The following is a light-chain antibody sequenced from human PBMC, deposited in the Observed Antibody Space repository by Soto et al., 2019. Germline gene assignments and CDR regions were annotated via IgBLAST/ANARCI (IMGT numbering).Light chain of an antibody. J-gene: IGKJ5*01. CDR2: GAS. CDR3: QQYNIWPPYT. CDR1: QRISSN. Sequence: EKVMTQSPATLSVSPGERATLYCTSSQRISSNLAWYQQKPGQPPRLLIYGASTRATGIPARFSGSGSGTEFTLTISCLQSEDFALYYCQQYNIWPPYTFGQGTRLEIK. V-gene: IGKV3-15*01.